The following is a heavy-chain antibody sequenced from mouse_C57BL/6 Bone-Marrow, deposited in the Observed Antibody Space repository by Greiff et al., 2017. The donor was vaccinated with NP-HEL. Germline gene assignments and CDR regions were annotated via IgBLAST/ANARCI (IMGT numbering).Heavy chain of an antibody. CDR2: IDPSDSET. V-gene: IGHV1-52*01. J-gene: IGHJ4*01. D-gene: IGHD3-2*02. CDR3: ARGGDSSGYGNYYAMDY. Sequence: VQLQQPGAELVRPGSSVKLSCKASGYTFTSYWMHWVKQRPIQGLEWIGNIDPSDSETHYNQKFKDKATLTVDKSSSTAYMQLSSLTSEDSAVYYCARGGDSSGYGNYYAMDYWGQGTSVTVSS. CDR1: GYTFTSYW.